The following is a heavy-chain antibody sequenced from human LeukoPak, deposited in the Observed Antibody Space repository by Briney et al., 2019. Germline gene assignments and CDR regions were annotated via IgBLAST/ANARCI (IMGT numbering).Heavy chain of an antibody. CDR3: ARHAYYDSSGYYFPYPYYYHGMDV. J-gene: IGHJ6*02. V-gene: IGHV3-7*01. D-gene: IGHD3-22*01. Sequence: GGSLRLSCAASGFTFSNYWMSWVRQAPGKGLEWVANIKQDGSEKYYVDSVKGRFTISRDNAKNSLYLQMNSLRAEDTAVYYCARHAYYDSSGYYFPYPYYYHGMDVWGQGTTVTVSS. CDR1: GFTFSNYW. CDR2: IKQDGSEK.